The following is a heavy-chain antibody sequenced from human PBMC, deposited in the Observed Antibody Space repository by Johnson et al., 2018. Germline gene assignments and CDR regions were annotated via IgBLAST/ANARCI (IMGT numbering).Heavy chain of an antibody. CDR3: AGPHWEDNI. D-gene: IGHD7-27*01. V-gene: IGHV3-7*01. J-gene: IGHJ3*02. Sequence: VQLVESGGGLVQPGGSLRLSCAASGFTFSSYWMSWARQAPGKGLEWVANINQDETKKYYVDSVNGRFTIARDNAKNSLYLQMNSLRAEDTAGYYCAGPHWEDNIWGQGTMVTVSS. CDR1: GFTFSSYW. CDR2: INQDETKK.